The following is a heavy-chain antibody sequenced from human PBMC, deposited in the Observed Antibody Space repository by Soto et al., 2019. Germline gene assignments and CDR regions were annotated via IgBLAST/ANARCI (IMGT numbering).Heavy chain of an antibody. CDR3: ATGGDSSGYQSYHYYGMDV. CDR1: GFSFSSYI. V-gene: IGHV3-21*06. D-gene: IGHD3-22*01. CDR2: ITSSSSYI. Sequence: GGSLRLSCEASGFSFSSYILNWVRQAPGKGLEWVSSITSSSSYIYYADSVKGRFTISRDNAKNSLYLQMNSLRAEDSALYYCATGGDSSGYQSYHYYGMDVWGQGTTVTVSS. J-gene: IGHJ6*02.